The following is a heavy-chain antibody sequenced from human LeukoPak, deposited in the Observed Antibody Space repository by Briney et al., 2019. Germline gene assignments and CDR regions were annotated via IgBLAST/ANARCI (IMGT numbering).Heavy chain of an antibody. CDR2: IKQDGSEK. CDR3: ARYSSGWHTPYYFDY. V-gene: IGHV3-7*01. CDR1: GFAFSSYW. D-gene: IGHD6-19*01. J-gene: IGHJ4*02. Sequence: GGSLRLSCAASGFAFSSYWMSWVRQAPGKGLEWVANIKQDGSEKYYVDSVKGRFTISRDNAKNSLYLQMNSLRAEDTAVYYCARYSSGWHTPYYFDYWGQGTLVTASS.